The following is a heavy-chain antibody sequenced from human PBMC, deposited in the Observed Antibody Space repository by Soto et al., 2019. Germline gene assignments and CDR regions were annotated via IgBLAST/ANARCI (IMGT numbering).Heavy chain of an antibody. CDR2: ISYDGSNK. Sequence: QVQLVESGGGVVQPGRSLRLSCAASGFAFSGNGMHWVRQAPGKGLEWVAVISYDGSNKYYADSVKGRFTISRDNSKNTLYLQMNSLRAEDTAVYYCAKDVDFLTNYYFHYFFDYWGQGTLVTVSS. CDR3: AKDVDFLTNYYFHYFFDY. CDR1: GFAFSGNG. D-gene: IGHD1-26*01. J-gene: IGHJ4*02. V-gene: IGHV3-30*18.